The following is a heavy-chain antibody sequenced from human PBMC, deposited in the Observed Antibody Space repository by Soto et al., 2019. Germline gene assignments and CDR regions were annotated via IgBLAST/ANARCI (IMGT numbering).Heavy chain of an antibody. D-gene: IGHD3-22*01. CDR2: VSGDNANT. Sequence: QVQLVQSGAEVKKPGTSVKVSCTASGYTFSSHGISWVRQAPGQGLQWIGWVSGDNANTNYAQSLQGRFTMTTDTSTNTGHMELRSLRSDDTAVYYCARDLGYGRSGTCQLEWFDPWGQGTLVIVSS. CDR1: GYTFSSHG. V-gene: IGHV1-18*01. J-gene: IGHJ5*02. CDR3: ARDLGYGRSGTCQLEWFDP.